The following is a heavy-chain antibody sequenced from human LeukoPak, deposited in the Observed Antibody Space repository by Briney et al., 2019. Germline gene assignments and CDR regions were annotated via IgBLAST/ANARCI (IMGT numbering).Heavy chain of an antibody. CDR2: ISCSGATT. CDR3: AKDYAYYYGSGIGGFDY. V-gene: IGHV3-23*01. CDR1: GFTFSSYA. D-gene: IGHD3-10*01. J-gene: IGHJ4*02. Sequence: PGGSLRLSCAASGFTFSSYAMSWVRQAPGKGLEWVSSISCSGATTYYADSVKGRSTISRDKSNNTLYLQMNSLRAEDTAVYYCAKDYAYYYGSGIGGFDYWGQGTMVTVSS.